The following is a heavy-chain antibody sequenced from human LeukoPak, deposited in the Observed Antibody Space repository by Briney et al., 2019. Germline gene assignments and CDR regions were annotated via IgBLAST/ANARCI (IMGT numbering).Heavy chain of an antibody. CDR1: GASVSATNYY. CDR2: IYYDAGA. J-gene: IGHJ6*02. V-gene: IGHV4-31*03. CDR3: ARYAERKYGMDV. Sequence: PSQTLSLTCTVSGASVSATNYYWSWLRQHPGKGPEWIAYIYYDAGAYYNPSLESRVTISLDSSANQFSLGLSSVTAADTAVYYCARYAERKYGMDVWGQGTTVIVSS.